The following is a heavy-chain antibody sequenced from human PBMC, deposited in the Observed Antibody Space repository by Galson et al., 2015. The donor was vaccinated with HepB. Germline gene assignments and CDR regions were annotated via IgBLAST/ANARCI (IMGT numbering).Heavy chain of an antibody. J-gene: IGHJ5*02. Sequence: QSGAELKKPGESLKISFKGSGYSFTSYWLGWVRQMPGKGLEWMGIIYPGDSDTRYSPSFQGQVTISADKSISTAYLQWSSLKASDTAMYYCARGPPYSSSWYWFDPWGQGTLVTVSS. V-gene: IGHV5-51*03. CDR1: GYSFTSYW. CDR3: ARGPPYSSSWYWFDP. CDR2: IYPGDSDT. D-gene: IGHD6-13*01.